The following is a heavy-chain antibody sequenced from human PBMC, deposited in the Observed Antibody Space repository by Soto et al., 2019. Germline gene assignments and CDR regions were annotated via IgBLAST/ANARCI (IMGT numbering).Heavy chain of an antibody. CDR1: GFTFSDYG. CDR3: AKYIAVAPGWLGP. V-gene: IGHV3-33*06. D-gene: IGHD6-19*01. CDR2: IWYDGRNK. Sequence: GGSLRLSCAASGFTFSDYGMHWVRQAPGKGLEWVAGIWYDGRNKYYADSVKGRFTISRDNSKNSVYLQMNSLRAEDTAVYYCAKYIAVAPGWLGPWGQGTVVTVSS. J-gene: IGHJ5*02.